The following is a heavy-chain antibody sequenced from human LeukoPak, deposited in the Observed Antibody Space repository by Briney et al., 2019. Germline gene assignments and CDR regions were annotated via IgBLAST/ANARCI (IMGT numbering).Heavy chain of an antibody. J-gene: IGHJ6*02. D-gene: IGHD5-24*01. CDR1: GFTFSSYA. CDR2: ISYDGSNK. CDR3: ARVDSWWLQLHYYYGMDV. Sequence: GRSLRLSCAASGFTFSSYAMHWVRQAPGKGLEWVAVISYDGSNKYYADSVKGRFTISRDNSKNTLYLRMNSLRAEDTAVYYCARVDSWWLQLHYYYGMDVWGQGTTVTVSS. V-gene: IGHV3-30*04.